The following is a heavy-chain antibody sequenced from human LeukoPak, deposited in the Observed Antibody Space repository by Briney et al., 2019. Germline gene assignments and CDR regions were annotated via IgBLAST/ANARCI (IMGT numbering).Heavy chain of an antibody. CDR1: GYTFTGYY. Sequence: ASVKVSCKASGYTFTGYYMHWVRQAPGQGFEWMGWINPNSGGTNYAQKFQGRVTMTRDTSISTAYMELSRLRSDDTAVYYCARVRGYCTNGVCPFDYWGQGTLVTVSS. CDR3: ARVRGYCTNGVCPFDY. D-gene: IGHD2-8*01. J-gene: IGHJ4*02. CDR2: INPNSGGT. V-gene: IGHV1-2*02.